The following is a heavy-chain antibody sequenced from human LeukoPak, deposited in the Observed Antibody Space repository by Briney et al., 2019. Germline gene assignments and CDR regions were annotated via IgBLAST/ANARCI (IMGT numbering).Heavy chain of an antibody. J-gene: IGHJ4*02. D-gene: IGHD3-22*01. CDR1: GGSISPYY. CDR2: IYYSGST. Sequence: PSETLSLTCTVSGGSISPYYWSWIRQPPGKGLEWIGSIYYSGSTYYNPSLKSRVTISVDTSKNQFSLKLSSVTAADTAVYYCARHRYYYDSSGYYAPYYFDYWGQGTLVTVSS. CDR3: ARHRYYYDSSGYYAPYYFDY. V-gene: IGHV4-59*05.